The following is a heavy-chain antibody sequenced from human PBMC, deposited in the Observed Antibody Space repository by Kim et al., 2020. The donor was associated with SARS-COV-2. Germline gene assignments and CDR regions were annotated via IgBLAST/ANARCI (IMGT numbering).Heavy chain of an antibody. CDR3: ARVMAIFLYGMDV. CDR2: ISYDGSNK. Sequence: GGSLRLSCAASGFTFSSYAMHWVRQAPGKGLEWVAVISYDGSNKYYADFVKGRFTISRDNSKNTLYLQMNSLRAEDTAVYYCARVMAIFLYGMDVWGQGITVTVSS. D-gene: IGHD3-3*01. CDR1: GFTFSSYA. V-gene: IGHV3-30-3*01. J-gene: IGHJ6*02.